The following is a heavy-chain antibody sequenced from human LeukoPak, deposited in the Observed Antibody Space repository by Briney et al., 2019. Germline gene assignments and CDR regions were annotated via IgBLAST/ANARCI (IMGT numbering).Heavy chain of an antibody. CDR2: INTDGSDI. V-gene: IGHV3-74*03. CDR1: GFTFSSYW. Sequence: GGSLRLSCVTSGFTFSSYWMHWVRQAPGKGRVWVSRINTDGSDIKYADSVKGRFTTSRDNAKNTLYLQMNSLRTEETAVYYCARDSILEGSGWYGFDYWGQGTLVTVSS. CDR3: ARDSILEGSGWYGFDY. D-gene: IGHD6-19*01. J-gene: IGHJ4*02.